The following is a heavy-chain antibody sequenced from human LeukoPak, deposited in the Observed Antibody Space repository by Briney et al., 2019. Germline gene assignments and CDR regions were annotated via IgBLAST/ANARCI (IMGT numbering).Heavy chain of an antibody. J-gene: IGHJ3*02. Sequence: PSETLSLTCSVSGGSINSYYGSWIPQPAEKALEWIGRIYTNGSTNYNPSLKSRVTMSVDTSKNQFSLKLSSVTAADTAVYYCARGTIFGVVIKAFDIWGQGTMVTVSS. CDR3: ARGTIFGVVIKAFDI. CDR2: IYTNGST. CDR1: GGSINSYY. V-gene: IGHV4-4*07. D-gene: IGHD3-3*01.